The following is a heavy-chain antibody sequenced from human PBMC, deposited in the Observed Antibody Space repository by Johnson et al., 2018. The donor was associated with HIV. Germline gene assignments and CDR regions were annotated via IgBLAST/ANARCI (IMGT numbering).Heavy chain of an antibody. D-gene: IGHD5-24*01. CDR1: GFTFDDYG. Sequence: MQLVESGGGVVRPGGSLRLSCAASGFTFDDYGMSWARQAPGKGLEWVSGINWNGGSTAYADSVKGRFTISRDNAKNSLYLQMNSLRAEDTALYYCAKDKRRDGYNSDAFDIWGQGTMVTVSS. CDR3: AKDKRRDGYNSDAFDI. J-gene: IGHJ3*02. V-gene: IGHV3-20*04. CDR2: INWNGGST.